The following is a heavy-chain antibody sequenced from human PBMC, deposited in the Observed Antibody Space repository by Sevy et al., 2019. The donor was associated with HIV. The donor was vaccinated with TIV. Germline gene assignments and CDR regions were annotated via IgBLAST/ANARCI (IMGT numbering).Heavy chain of an antibody. J-gene: IGHJ4*02. CDR2: ISGSGGST. CDR3: AKGGFTMVRGVFDY. CDR1: GFSFSSYA. V-gene: IGHV3-23*01. Sequence: GGSLRLSCAASGFSFSSYAMSWVRQTPGKGLEWVSAISGSGGSTDYADSVKGRFTISRDNSKNTLYLQMNSLRAEDTAVYYCAKGGFTMVRGVFDYWGQGTLVTVSS. D-gene: IGHD3-10*01.